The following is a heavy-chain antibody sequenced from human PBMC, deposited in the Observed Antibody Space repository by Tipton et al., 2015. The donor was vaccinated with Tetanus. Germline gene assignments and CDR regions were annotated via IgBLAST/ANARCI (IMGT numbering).Heavy chain of an antibody. J-gene: IGHJ5*01. V-gene: IGHV3-30*18. D-gene: IGHD6-13*01. Sequence: SLRLSCAASGCTFSIYGMYWVRQGPGKGLGWVAFMSYDGSTEYYAKSVKGRFTISRDNSKHKLYLQMNSLGTEDRAVYYCAKDLRYLSSWHDSWGQGALVPVPS. CDR2: MSYDGSTE. CDR3: AKDLRYLSSWHDS. CDR1: GCTFSIYG.